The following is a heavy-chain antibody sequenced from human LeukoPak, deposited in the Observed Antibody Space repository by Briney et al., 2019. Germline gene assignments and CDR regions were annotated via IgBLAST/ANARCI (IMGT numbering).Heavy chain of an antibody. CDR2: TYYRSTWYN. Sequence: SQTLSLTCAISGDSVSSNSVTWNWIRQSPSRGLEWLGRTYYRSTWYNDYAVSVRGRITVNPDTSKNQFSLHLNSVTPEDTAVYYCARRLTQYDCFDPWGQGILVPVSS. CDR1: GDSVSSNSVT. CDR3: ARRLTQYDCFDP. D-gene: IGHD2-2*01. J-gene: IGHJ5*02. V-gene: IGHV6-1*01.